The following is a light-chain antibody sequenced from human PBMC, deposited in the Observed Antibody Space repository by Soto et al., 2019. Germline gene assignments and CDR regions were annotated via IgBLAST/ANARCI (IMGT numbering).Light chain of an antibody. J-gene: IGKJ2*01. CDR2: AAS. CDR1: QDISSW. Sequence: DIQMTQSPSSVSASVGDRVTITCRASQDISSWLAWYQRKPGKAPKLLIYAASSLQSGVPSRFSGSGSGTDFTLTISSLQPEDFATYYCQQANSFPYTFGQGTKLDIK. CDR3: QQANSFPYT. V-gene: IGKV1-12*01.